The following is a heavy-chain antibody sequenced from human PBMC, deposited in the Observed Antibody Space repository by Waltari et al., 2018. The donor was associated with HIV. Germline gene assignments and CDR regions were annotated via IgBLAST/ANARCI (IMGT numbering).Heavy chain of an antibody. CDR2: ISGSGGST. CDR1: GFTFSSFA. J-gene: IGHJ4*02. Sequence: EVQLLESGGGLVQPGGSLRLSCAASGFTFSSFAMIWVRQAPGKGLEWVSAISGSGGSTYYADFGKGRVTISRDNSRTTLSLQMNSLRAEDTAVYYCAKDPFSSSWYLNYFDYWGQGTLVTVSS. V-gene: IGHV3-23*01. CDR3: AKDPFSSSWYLNYFDY. D-gene: IGHD6-13*01.